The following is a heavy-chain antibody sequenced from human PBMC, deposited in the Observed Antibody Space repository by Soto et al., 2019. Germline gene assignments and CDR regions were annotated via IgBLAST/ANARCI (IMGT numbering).Heavy chain of an antibody. J-gene: IGHJ5*02. CDR2: VNPNTGVT. CDR3: TTLRLDP. CDR1: GYTFTAFY. D-gene: IGHD3-9*01. Sequence: ASVKVSCKASGYTFTAFYMNWVRQAPGQGLEWMGWVNPNTGVTKYAQEFQGRVTMTRDTSINTAYMELSGLTSDDTAVYYCTTLRLDPWGQGTLVTVS. V-gene: IGHV1-2*02.